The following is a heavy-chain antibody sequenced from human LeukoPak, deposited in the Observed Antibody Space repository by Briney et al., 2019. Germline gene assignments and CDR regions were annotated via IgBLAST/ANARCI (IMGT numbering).Heavy chain of an antibody. Sequence: SETLSLTCTVSGGSISSYYWSWIRQPPGKGLEWIGYIYYSGSTNYNPSLKSRVTISVDTSKNQFSLKLSSVTAADTAVYCCARQEWFGELRLDPWGQGTLVTVSS. CDR3: ARQEWFGELRLDP. CDR1: GGSISSYY. J-gene: IGHJ5*02. CDR2: IYYSGST. V-gene: IGHV4-59*08. D-gene: IGHD3-10*01.